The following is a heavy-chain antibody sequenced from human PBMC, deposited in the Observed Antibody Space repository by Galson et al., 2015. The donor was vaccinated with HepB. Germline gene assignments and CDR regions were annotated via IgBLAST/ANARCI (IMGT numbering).Heavy chain of an antibody. V-gene: IGHV1-3*01. D-gene: IGHD6-19*01. CDR2: INAGNGNT. J-gene: IGHJ4*02. Sequence: SVKVSCKASGYTFTSYAMHWVRQAPGQRLEWMGWINAGNGNTKYSQKFQGRVTITRDTSASTAYMELSSLRSEDTAVYYCARAGIAVAGMSDYWGQGTLVTVSS. CDR3: ARAGIAVAGMSDY. CDR1: GYTFTSYA.